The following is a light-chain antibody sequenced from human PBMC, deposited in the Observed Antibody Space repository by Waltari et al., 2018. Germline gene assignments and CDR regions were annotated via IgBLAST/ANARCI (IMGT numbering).Light chain of an antibody. CDR1: TLGRTS. CDR2: DDS. Sequence: SYVLTHPPSVSVAPGQPARITCGGNTLGRTSLHWCQQKPGQAPVLVVYDDSDRPTGIPERFSGSNSGNTATLTISRVEAGDEADYYCQVWDSSSDHPVVFGGGTKLTVL. CDR3: QVWDSSSDHPVV. J-gene: IGLJ2*01. V-gene: IGLV3-21*02.